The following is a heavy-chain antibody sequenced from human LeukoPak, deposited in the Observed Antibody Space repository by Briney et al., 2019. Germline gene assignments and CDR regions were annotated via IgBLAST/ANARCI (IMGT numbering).Heavy chain of an antibody. Sequence: SETLSLTCTVSGGSMNDYYWTWIRQPPGKGLEWIGYIYYSGNTNYNPSLESRVTISIDTSKNQFSLKLSSVTAADTAVYYCARGGSGYDSFYYYGMDVWGQGTTVTVSS. CDR2: IYYSGNT. D-gene: IGHD5-12*01. V-gene: IGHV4-59*01. CDR3: ARGGSGYDSFYYYGMDV. J-gene: IGHJ6*02. CDR1: GGSMNDYY.